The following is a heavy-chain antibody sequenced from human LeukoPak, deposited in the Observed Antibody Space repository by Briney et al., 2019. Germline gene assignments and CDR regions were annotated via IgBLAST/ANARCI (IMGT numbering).Heavy chain of an antibody. CDR2: INPKSGGT. J-gene: IGHJ4*02. CDR1: GGTFSSYA. Sequence: ASVKVSCKASGGTFSSYAISWVRQAPGQGLEWVGRINPKSGGTNYAQKFQGRVTLTRDTSISTAYMELSRLRSDDTALYYCARCGXYDANXVGDWXQGTLVTVSS. CDR3: ARCGXYDANXVGD. D-gene: IGHD4/OR15-4a*01. V-gene: IGHV1-2*06.